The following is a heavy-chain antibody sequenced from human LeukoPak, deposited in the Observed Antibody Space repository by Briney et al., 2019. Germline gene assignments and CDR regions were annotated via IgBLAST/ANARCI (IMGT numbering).Heavy chain of an antibody. J-gene: IGHJ4*02. CDR2: INASGGRT. D-gene: IGHD4-23*01. Sequence: QAGGSLRLSCAASGFTFSSYGMSWVRQAPGKGLEWVSSINASGGRTYYADSVKGRFTISRDNSKNTLYLQMNSLRAEDTAVYYCAIGPGGLFDYWGQGTLVTVSS. V-gene: IGHV3-23*01. CDR3: AIGPGGLFDY. CDR1: GFTFSSYG.